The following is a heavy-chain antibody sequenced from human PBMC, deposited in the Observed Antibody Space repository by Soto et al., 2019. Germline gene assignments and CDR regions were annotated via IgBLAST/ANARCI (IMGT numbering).Heavy chain of an antibody. Sequence: QSQTLSLTCAISGDSVSSNSAAWNWIRQSPSRGLEWLGRTYYRSKWYNDYAVSVKSRITINPDTSKNQFSLQLNSVTPEDTAVYYCARDDSYNWNDYYYYMDVWGKGTTVTVSS. D-gene: IGHD1-1*01. CDR1: GDSVSSNSAA. CDR2: TYYRSKWYN. J-gene: IGHJ6*03. CDR3: ARDDSYNWNDYYYYMDV. V-gene: IGHV6-1*01.